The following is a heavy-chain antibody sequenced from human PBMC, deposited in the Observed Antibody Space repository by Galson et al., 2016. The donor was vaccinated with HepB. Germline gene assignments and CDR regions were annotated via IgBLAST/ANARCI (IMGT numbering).Heavy chain of an antibody. D-gene: IGHD4-11*01. Sequence: PALVKPTQTLTLTCSFSGFSLTTRGMCVSWIRQPPGKALEWLARIDWDDDKHYSTSLRTRLIISKDTSENRVVLTMTNMDPMDTATYYCARETTVMTGGYYYHALDVWGQGTTVTVSS. CDR3: ARETTVMTGGYYYHALDV. CDR1: GFSLTTRGMC. J-gene: IGHJ6*02. V-gene: IGHV2-70*11. CDR2: IDWDDDK.